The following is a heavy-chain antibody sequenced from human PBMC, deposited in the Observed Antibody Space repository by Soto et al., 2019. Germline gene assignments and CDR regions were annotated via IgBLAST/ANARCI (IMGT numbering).Heavy chain of an antibody. CDR1: GGTFSIYA. CDR3: ARPLGDLSPNFDY. Sequence: ASVKVSCKASGGTFSIYAISWVRQAPGQGLEWMGWSSAYNGNTNYAQKLQGRVTMTTDTSTSTAYMELRSLRSDDTAVYYCARPLGDLSPNFDYWGQGTLVTVSS. D-gene: IGHD3-16*02. V-gene: IGHV1-18*01. J-gene: IGHJ4*02. CDR2: SSAYNGNT.